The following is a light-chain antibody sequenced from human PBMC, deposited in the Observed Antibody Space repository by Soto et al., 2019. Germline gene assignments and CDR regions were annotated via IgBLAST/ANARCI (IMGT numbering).Light chain of an antibody. J-gene: IGKJ4*01. Sequence: EIVLTQSPATLSLSPGERATLSCRASQSVNIYLAWYQQKPGQAPRLLIYDASNRATGIPARFSGSGSGTDFTLTISRLEPEDFAVYYCQQHGDSLTFGGGTKVDIK. V-gene: IGKV3-11*01. CDR3: QQHGDSLT. CDR2: DAS. CDR1: QSVNIY.